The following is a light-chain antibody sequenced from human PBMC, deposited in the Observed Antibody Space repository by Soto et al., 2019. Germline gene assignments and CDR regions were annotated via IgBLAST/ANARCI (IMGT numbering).Light chain of an antibody. V-gene: IGLV2-14*01. CDR3: HSYTASDTWV. J-gene: IGLJ3*02. CDR2: EVT. Sequence: QSALTQPASVSGSPGQSITISCAGTSSDVGAYNYVSWYQQHPGKAPKLLIFEVTNLPSGVSHRFSGSKSGSTASLTISGLQAEDEADYYCHSYTASDTWVFGGGTKVTVL. CDR1: SSDVGAYNY.